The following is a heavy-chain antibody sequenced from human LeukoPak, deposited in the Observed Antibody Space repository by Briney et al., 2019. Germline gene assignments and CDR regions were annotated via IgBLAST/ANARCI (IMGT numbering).Heavy chain of an antibody. CDR2: ISSSSSYI. J-gene: IGHJ6*02. Sequence: GGSLRLSCAASGFTFSSYSMNWVRQAPGKGLEWVSSISSSSSYIYYADSVKGRFTISRDNAKNSLYLQMNSLRAEDTAVYYCAREAFYYCGMDVWGQGTTVTVSS. V-gene: IGHV3-21*01. CDR1: GFTFSSYS. CDR3: AREAFYYCGMDV.